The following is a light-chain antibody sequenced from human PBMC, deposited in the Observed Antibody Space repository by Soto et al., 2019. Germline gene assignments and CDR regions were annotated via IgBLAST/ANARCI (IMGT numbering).Light chain of an antibody. J-gene: IGLJ1*01. Sequence: QSALTQPASVSGSPGQSITISFTGTSSDVGGYNSVSWFQQHPSKAPKLIIYEVSHRPSGVSIRFSGSKSGNTASLTISGLQAEDEADYYCNSYRHSTTLVFGTGTKLTVL. CDR1: SSDVGGYNS. CDR2: EVS. CDR3: NSYRHSTTLV. V-gene: IGLV2-14*01.